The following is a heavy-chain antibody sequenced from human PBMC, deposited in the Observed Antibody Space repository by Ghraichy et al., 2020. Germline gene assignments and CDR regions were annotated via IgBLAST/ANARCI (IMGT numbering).Heavy chain of an antibody. J-gene: IGHJ4*02. CDR1: GFTFRSYW. Sequence: LSLTCVVSGFTFRSYWMTWVRQAPGKGLEWVANIKEDGSEIHYLDSMKGRFTFSRDNAKNSLYLQMNSLRAEDTAVYYCARLRSDYFDHWGQGTLVTVSS. CDR3: ARLRSDYFDH. V-gene: IGHV3-7*01. CDR2: IKEDGSEI.